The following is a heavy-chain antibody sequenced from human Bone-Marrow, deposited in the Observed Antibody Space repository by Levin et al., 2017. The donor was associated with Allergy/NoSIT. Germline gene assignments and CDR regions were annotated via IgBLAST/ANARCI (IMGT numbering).Heavy chain of an antibody. J-gene: IGHJ6*03. CDR3: ARARGSHYYYYMDV. D-gene: IGHD3-10*01. CDR1: GFTFSTYG. V-gene: IGHV3-33*01. CDR2: IRYDGSDE. Sequence: GESLRLSCAASGFTFSTYGIHWVRQAPGKGLEWVAVIRYDGSDEYYADSVRGRFTISRDNSKNMLYLQMNSLRAEDTAVYYCARARGSHYYYYMDVWGTGTTVTVSS.